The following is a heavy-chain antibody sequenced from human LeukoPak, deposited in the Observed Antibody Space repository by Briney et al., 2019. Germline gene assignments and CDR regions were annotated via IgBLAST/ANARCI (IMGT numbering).Heavy chain of an antibody. J-gene: IGHJ3*02. V-gene: IGHV3-73*01. CDR3: AKGVGARAYDAFDI. D-gene: IGHD1-26*01. CDR2: IRSKANSYAT. Sequence: PGGSLRLSCAASGFTFSGSAMPWVRQASGKGLEWVGRIRSKANSYATAYAASVKGRFTISRDDSKNTAYLQMNSLKTEDTAVYYCAKGVGARAYDAFDIWGQGTMVTVSS. CDR1: GFTFSGSA.